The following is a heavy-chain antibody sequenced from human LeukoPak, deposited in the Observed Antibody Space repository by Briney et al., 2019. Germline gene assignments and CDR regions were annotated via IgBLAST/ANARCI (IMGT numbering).Heavy chain of an antibody. Sequence: GGSLRLSCAVSGFTVSTNHMTWVRQAPGKGLEEVSAINDVDTPYYADTVRGRFTISRDSSKNTLYLQMKSLRAEDTAVYFCARNHPSRNDGWPLFGYWGRGTLVTVSS. CDR3: ARNHPSRNDGWPLFGY. CDR2: INDVDTP. V-gene: IGHV3-53*01. CDR1: GFTVSTNH. J-gene: IGHJ4*02. D-gene: IGHD1-1*01.